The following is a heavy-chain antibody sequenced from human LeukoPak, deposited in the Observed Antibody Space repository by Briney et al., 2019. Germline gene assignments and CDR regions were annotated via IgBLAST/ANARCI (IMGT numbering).Heavy chain of an antibody. CDR3: AKDRSYDILTAYYYYGMDV. CDR2: ISGSGGST. D-gene: IGHD3-9*01. Sequence: PGGSLRLSCAASGFTFRSYAMNWVRQAPGKGLEWVSVISGSGGSTSYADSVKGRFTISRDNSKNTLYLQMNSLRAEDTAVYYCAKDRSYDILTAYYYYGMDVWGQGTTVTVSS. J-gene: IGHJ6*02. V-gene: IGHV3-23*01. CDR1: GFTFRSYA.